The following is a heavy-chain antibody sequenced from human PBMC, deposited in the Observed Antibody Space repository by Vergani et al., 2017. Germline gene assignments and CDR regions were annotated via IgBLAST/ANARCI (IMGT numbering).Heavy chain of an antibody. V-gene: IGHV3-23*01. CDR3: AKDRTYGDYPNXFDP. CDR1: GFTFSSYA. CDR2: ISGSGGST. D-gene: IGHD4-17*01. J-gene: IGHJ5*02. Sequence: EVQLLESGGGLVQPGGSLRLSCAASGFTFSSYAMSWVRQAPGKGLEWVSAISGSGGSTYYADSVKGRFTISRDTSKNTLYLQMNSLRAEDTAVYYCAKDRTYGDYPNXFDPWGQGTLVTVSS.